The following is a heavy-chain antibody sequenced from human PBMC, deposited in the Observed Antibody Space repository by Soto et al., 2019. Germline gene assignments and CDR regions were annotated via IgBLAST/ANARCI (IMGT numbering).Heavy chain of an antibody. CDR1: GYTFTGYY. D-gene: IGHD2-2*01. V-gene: IGHV1-2*02. Sequence: ASVKVSCKASGYTFTGYYMHWVRQAPGQGLEWMGWINPNSGGTNYAQKFQGRVTMTRDTSISTAYMELSRLRSDDTAVYYCARVEYQLLSDYYYGMDVWGQGTTVTVSS. CDR2: INPNSGGT. J-gene: IGHJ6*02. CDR3: ARVEYQLLSDYYYGMDV.